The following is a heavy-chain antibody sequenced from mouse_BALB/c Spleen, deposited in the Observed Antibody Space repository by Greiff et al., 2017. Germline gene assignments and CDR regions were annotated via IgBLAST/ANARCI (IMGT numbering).Heavy chain of an antibody. CDR3: ARVEPYGSLYYAMDY. D-gene: IGHD2-2*01. CDR1: GYTFTSYY. CDR2: IYPGNVNT. J-gene: IGHJ4*01. V-gene: IGHV1S56*01. Sequence: VQLVESGPELVKPGASVRISCKASGYTFTSYYIHWVKQRPGQGLEWIGWIYPGNVNTKYNEKFKGKATLTADKSSSTAYMQLSSLTSEDSAVYFCARVEPYGSLYYAMDYWGQGTSVTVSS.